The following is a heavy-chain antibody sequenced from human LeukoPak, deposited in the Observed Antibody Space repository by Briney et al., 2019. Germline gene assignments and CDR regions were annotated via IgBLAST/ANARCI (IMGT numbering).Heavy chain of an antibody. CDR2: SGST. V-gene: IGHV4-39*07. J-gene: IGHJ3*02. CDR3: ARGRIMIFGVVIIRDDLDI. Sequence: SGSTYYNPSLKSRVTISVDTSKNQFSLKLSSVTAADTAVYYCARGRIMIFGVVIIRDDLDIWGQGTMVTVSS. D-gene: IGHD3-3*01.